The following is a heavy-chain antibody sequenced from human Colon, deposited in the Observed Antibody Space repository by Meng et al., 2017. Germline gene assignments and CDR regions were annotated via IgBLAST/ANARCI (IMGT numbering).Heavy chain of an antibody. CDR3: ARTNYGDYNWFDP. CDR1: GGSVSSGSYY. J-gene: IGHJ5*02. CDR2: IYYSGST. V-gene: IGHV4-61*01. D-gene: IGHD4-17*01. Sequence: GQRQESGPGLVRPSETLSLTCTVSGGSVSSGSYYWSWIRQPPGKGLEWIGYIYYSGSTYYNPSLRSRVAISIDTSKNQFSLKLTSVTAADTAVYFCARTNYGDYNWFDPWGQGTLVTVSS.